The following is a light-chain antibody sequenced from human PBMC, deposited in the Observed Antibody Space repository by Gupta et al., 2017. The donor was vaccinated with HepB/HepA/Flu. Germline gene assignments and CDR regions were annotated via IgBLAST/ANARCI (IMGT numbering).Light chain of an antibody. CDR3: QHRVNWV. CDR2: DAS. CDR1: QSVRSY. J-gene: IGKJ1*01. Sequence: EIVLTQSPATLSLSPGERATLSCRASQSVRSYLAWYQQKPGQAPRLLIYDASNRDTGIKVRFSGSGSGTDFTLTSRSRETEDSETYDSQHRVNWVFGHGTKVHIK. V-gene: IGKV3-11*01.